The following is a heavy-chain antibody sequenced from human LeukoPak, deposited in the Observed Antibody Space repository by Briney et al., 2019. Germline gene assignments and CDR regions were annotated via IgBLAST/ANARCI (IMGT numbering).Heavy chain of an antibody. CDR2: FGAYNGDT. D-gene: IGHD2-15*01. CDR1: GYTFTSFG. V-gene: IGHV1-18*04. CDR3: TRDHCRGDNCPSFDY. J-gene: IGHJ4*02. Sequence: GASVKVSCKPSGYTFTSFGISWVRQAPGQGLEWMGWFGAYNGDTNYAQKFQGRVTMTTDTSTSTAYMDLRSLRSDDTAVYYCTRDHCRGDNCPSFDYWGQGTLVTVSS.